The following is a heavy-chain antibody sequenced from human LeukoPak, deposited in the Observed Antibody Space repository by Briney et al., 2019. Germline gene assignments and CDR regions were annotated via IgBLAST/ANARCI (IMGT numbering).Heavy chain of an antibody. D-gene: IGHD3-16*01. Sequence: PGGSLRLSCAASGFTVSRNYMTWVRQAPGKGLEWVSVIYSDGDTYYVDSVKGRFTISRDNSKNTLYLQMNSLRAEDTAVHYCARGPWASFDYWGQGTLVTVSS. J-gene: IGHJ4*02. CDR2: IYSDGDT. V-gene: IGHV3-66*01. CDR3: ARGPWASFDY. CDR1: GFTVSRNY.